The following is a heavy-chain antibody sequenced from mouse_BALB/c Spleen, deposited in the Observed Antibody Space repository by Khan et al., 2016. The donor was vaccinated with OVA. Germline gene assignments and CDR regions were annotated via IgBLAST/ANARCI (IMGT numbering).Heavy chain of an antibody. J-gene: IGHJ3*01. Sequence: IQLVQSGPELKKPGETVKISCKASGYTLTNYGMNWVKQAPGKGLKWMGWINTYTGEATYADDFKGRFAFTLETSASTAHLQINNLKNEDTATYFCSRSNGTYWFAYWGQGTLVTVSA. CDR2: INTYTGEA. V-gene: IGHV9-3-1*01. CDR3: SRSNGTYWFAY. D-gene: IGHD2-1*01. CDR1: GYTLTNYG.